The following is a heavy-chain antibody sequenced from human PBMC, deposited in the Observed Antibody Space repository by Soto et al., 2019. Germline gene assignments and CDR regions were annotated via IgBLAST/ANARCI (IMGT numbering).Heavy chain of an antibody. CDR1: GFTFSSYW. CDR3: ARDPYYDFWSGFPGAFDI. J-gene: IGHJ3*02. D-gene: IGHD3-3*01. V-gene: IGHV3-74*01. CDR2: INSDGSST. Sequence: SGGSLRLSCAASGFTFSSYWMHWVRQAPGKGLVWVSRINSDGSSTSYADSVKGRFTISRDNAKNTLYLQMNSLRAEDTAVYYCARDPYYDFWSGFPGAFDIWGQGTMVTVSS.